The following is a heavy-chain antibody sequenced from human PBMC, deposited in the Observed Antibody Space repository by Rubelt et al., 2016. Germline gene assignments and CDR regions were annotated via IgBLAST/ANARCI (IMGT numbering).Heavy chain of an antibody. J-gene: IGHJ3*02. CDR1: GFTFSSYA. V-gene: IGHV3-33*08. CDR3: AADRAGESDAFDI. D-gene: IGHD3-10*01. CDR2: IWPDGSKK. Sequence: QVQLVESGGGVVQPGRSLRLSCAASGFTFSSYAMHWVRQAPGKGLAWVAVIWPDGSKKHYEESVKGRFTISRDNSKKKVYLQMNSLRAEDTAMYYWAADRAGESDAFDIWGRGTVVTVSS.